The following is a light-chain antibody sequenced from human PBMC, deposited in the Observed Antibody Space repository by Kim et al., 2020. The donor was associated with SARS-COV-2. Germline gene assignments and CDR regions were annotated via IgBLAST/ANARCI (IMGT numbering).Light chain of an antibody. CDR3: QAWDSSTEGYV. J-gene: IGLJ1*01. Sequence: SYELTQPPSVSVSPGQTASITCSGDKLGDKYACWYQQKPGQSPVLVIYQDSKRPSGIPERFSGSNSGNTATLTISGTQAMDEADYYFQAWDSSTEGYVFGTGTQLTVL. CDR2: QDS. CDR1: KLGDKY. V-gene: IGLV3-1*01.